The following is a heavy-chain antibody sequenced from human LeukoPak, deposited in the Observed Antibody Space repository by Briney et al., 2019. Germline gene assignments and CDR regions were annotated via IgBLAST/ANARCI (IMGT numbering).Heavy chain of an antibody. Sequence: ASVKVSCKASGYTFTSYDINWVRQATGQGLEWMGWMNPNSGNTGYAQKFQGRVTMTRNTSISTAYMELSSLRSEDTAVYYCARRKNSCYYDGNNWFDPWGQGTLVTVSS. CDR3: ARRKNSCYYDGNNWFDP. CDR2: MNPNSGNT. J-gene: IGHJ5*02. D-gene: IGHD3-22*01. V-gene: IGHV1-8*01. CDR1: GYTFTSYD.